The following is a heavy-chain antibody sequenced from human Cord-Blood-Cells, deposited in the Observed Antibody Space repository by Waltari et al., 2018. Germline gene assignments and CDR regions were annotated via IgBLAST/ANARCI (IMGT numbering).Heavy chain of an antibody. V-gene: IGHV4-39*01. J-gene: IGHJ5*02. D-gene: IGHD3-10*01. CDR3: ARRFVWFDP. Sequence: QLQLQESGPGLVKPSETLSLTCTVSGGSISSSSYYWGWIRQPPGKGLGWIGSIYYSGSTYYNPSLKSRVTISVDTSKNQFSLKLSSVTAADTAVYYCARRFVWFDPWGQGTLVTVSS. CDR2: IYYSGST. CDR1: GGSISSSSYY.